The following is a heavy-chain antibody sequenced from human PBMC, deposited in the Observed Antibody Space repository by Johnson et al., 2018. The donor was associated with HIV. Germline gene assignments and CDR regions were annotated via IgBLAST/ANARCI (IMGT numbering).Heavy chain of an antibody. V-gene: IGHV3-30*04. Sequence: QVQLVESGGGVVQPGRSLRLSCAASGFTFSSYAMHWVRQAPGKGLEWVAVILYDGSKKYYADSVKGRFTISRDNSKNTLYLQMNSLGAEDTAVYYCARDSGYEDHDGFDIWGQGTMVTVSS. CDR2: ILYDGSKK. D-gene: IGHD5-12*01. CDR1: GFTFSSYA. J-gene: IGHJ3*02. CDR3: ARDSGYEDHDGFDI.